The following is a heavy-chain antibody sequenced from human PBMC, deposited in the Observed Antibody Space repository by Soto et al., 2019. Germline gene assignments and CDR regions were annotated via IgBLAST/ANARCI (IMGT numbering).Heavy chain of an antibody. J-gene: IGHJ6*02. V-gene: IGHV1-18*01. CDR1: GYTFSTYL. D-gene: IGHD6-6*01. Sequence: QVQLVQSGAEVKKPGASVTVSCKASGYTFSTYLIAWVRQAPGQGLEWMGWISISTGDTDYAQNLQGRVTLTTDKSSSTAYMELRSLRPDDTALYYCARDGPGRPYGMDVWGRGTPVIVSS. CDR3: ARDGPGRPYGMDV. CDR2: ISISTGDT.